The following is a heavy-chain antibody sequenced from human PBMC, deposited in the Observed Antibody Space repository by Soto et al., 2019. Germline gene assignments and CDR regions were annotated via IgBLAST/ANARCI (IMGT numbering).Heavy chain of an antibody. V-gene: IGHV3-30*18. CDR3: AKSQGIQLWLFLIDY. J-gene: IGHJ4*02. CDR2: ISYDGSTK. D-gene: IGHD5-18*01. CDR1: GLTFSNAW. Sequence: GGSLRLSCAASGLTFSNAWMNWVRQAPGKGLEWVAIISYDGSTKYYADSVKGRFTISRDNSKNTLYLQMNSLRAEDTAVYYCAKSQGIQLWLFLIDYWGQGTLVTVSS.